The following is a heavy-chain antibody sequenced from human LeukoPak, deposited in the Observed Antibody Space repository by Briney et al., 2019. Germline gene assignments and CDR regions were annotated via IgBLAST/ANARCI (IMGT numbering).Heavy chain of an antibody. J-gene: IGHJ4*02. CDR3: ARGLDCRSTSCYLDN. CDR1: GFTFTKYW. V-gene: IGHV3-7*01. D-gene: IGHD2-2*01. CDR2: IKQDGSEK. Sequence: GGSLRLSCAASGFTFTKYWMTWVRQAPGKGLEWVANIKQDGSEKIYVDSVKGRFTISRDNAKNSLDLQINSLGAEDTAVYYCARGLDCRSTSCYLDNWGQGTLVTVSS.